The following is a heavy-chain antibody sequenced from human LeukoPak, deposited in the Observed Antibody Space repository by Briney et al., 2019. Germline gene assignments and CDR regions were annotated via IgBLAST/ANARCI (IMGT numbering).Heavy chain of an antibody. CDR2: IYYSGST. V-gene: IGHV4-30-4*08. D-gene: IGHD3-22*01. J-gene: IGHJ5*02. CDR3: ARAVIRSGYYFDP. CDR1: GGTISSGDYY. Sequence: SQTLSLTCTVSGGTISSGDYYWSWIRQPPGKRLEWIGYIYYSGSTYYNPSLKSRVTISVDTSKNQFSLKLSSVTAADTAVYCCARAVIRSGYYFDPWGQGTLVTVSS.